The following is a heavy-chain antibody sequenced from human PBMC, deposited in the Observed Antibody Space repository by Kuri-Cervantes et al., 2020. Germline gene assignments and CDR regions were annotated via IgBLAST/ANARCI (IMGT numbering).Heavy chain of an antibody. CDR3: ARGAHSSSWTTGFGY. Sequence: SVKVSCKASGGTFSSYAISWVRQAPGQGLEWMGGIIPIFGTANYAQKFQGRVTITADESTSTAYMELSSLRSEDTAVYYCARGAHSSSWTTGFGYWGQGTLVTVSS. V-gene: IGHV1-69*13. CDR2: IIPIFGTA. CDR1: GGTFSSYA. D-gene: IGHD6-13*01. J-gene: IGHJ4*02.